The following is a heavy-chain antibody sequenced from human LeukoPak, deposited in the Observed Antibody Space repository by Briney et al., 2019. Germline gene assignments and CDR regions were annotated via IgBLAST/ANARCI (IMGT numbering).Heavy chain of an antibody. CDR3: ARGPVGRIQLWQTPFDY. D-gene: IGHD5-18*01. V-gene: IGHV4-39*01. Sequence: PSETLSLTCTVSGGSIRSNSYYWGWIRQPPGKGLEWLGSIYYSGSTYYINPSLKSRVTISVDTSKNQISLKLSSVTAADTAVYYCARGPVGRIQLWQTPFDYWGQGTLVTVSS. CDR1: GGSIRSNSYY. CDR2: IYYSGST. J-gene: IGHJ4*02.